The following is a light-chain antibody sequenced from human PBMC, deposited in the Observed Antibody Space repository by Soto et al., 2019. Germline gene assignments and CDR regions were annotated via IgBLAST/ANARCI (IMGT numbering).Light chain of an antibody. J-gene: IGLJ1*01. CDR3: SSYTPSNTRQIV. CDR1: SSDVGGYNY. Sequence: QSVLTQPASVSGSPGQSITISCTGTSSDVGGYNYVSWYQDHPGKAPKLIIDDVSNRPSGVSNPFSGSKSGNTASLTISGLQPEDEADYYCSSYTPSNTRQIVFGTGTKVTVI. V-gene: IGLV2-14*03. CDR2: DVS.